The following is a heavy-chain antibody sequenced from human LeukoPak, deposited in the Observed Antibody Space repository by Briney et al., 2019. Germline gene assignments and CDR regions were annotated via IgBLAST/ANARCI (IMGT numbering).Heavy chain of an antibody. V-gene: IGHV3-23*01. CDR2: ISGSGGST. Sequence: GGSLRLTCAASGFTVSSNYMSWVRQAPGKGLEWVSAISGSGGSTYYADSVKGRFTISRDNSKNTLYLQMNSLRAEDTAVYYCAKALDDYVWGSYADDYWGQGTLVTVSS. J-gene: IGHJ4*02. CDR1: GFTVSSNY. CDR3: AKALDDYVWGSYADDY. D-gene: IGHD3-16*01.